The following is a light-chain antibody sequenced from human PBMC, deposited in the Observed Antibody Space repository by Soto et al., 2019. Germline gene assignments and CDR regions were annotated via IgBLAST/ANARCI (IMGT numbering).Light chain of an antibody. CDR2: DAS. CDR3: QHYYNFPVT. Sequence: DIQMTQSPSSLSASVGDRVTITCQASQDISNYLNWYQQKAGKAPQLLIYDASNLQTGVSSRFSGSGSGTDFTFTISSLQPEDIATYYCQHYYNFPVTFGGGTKVELK. CDR1: QDISNY. V-gene: IGKV1-33*01. J-gene: IGKJ4*01.